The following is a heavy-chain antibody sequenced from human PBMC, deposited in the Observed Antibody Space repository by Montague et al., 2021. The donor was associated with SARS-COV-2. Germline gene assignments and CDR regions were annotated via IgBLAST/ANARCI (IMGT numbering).Heavy chain of an antibody. CDR2: SYYRPKWYN. D-gene: IGHD2-8*01. CDR3: ARDDPYCTNGVCYTGNWFDP. J-gene: IGHJ5*01. Sequence: CAISGDSVSSNSAGWSWVRQSPSRGLEWLGGSYYRPKWYNDYAVSVNSRITINPVTSKNQFSLQLNSVTPEDTAVYYCARDDPYCTNGVCYTGNWFDPWGQGTMVTVSS. V-gene: IGHV6-1*01. CDR1: GDSVSSNSAG.